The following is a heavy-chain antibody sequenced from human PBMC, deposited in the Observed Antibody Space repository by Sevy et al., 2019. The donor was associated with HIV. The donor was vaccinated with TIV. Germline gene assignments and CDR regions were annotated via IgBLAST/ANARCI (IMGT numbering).Heavy chain of an antibody. CDR1: GFTFSSYA. Sequence: GGCLRLSCSASGFTFSSYAMHWVRQAPGKGLEYVSAISSNGGSTYYADSVKGRFTISRDNSKNMLYLQMISLRAEDTAVNYWSSQYSSRWYFLNYYGMDVWGQGTTVTVSS. J-gene: IGHJ6*02. V-gene: IGHV3-64D*06. CDR3: SSQYSSRWYFLNYYGMDV. D-gene: IGHD6-13*01. CDR2: ISSNGGST.